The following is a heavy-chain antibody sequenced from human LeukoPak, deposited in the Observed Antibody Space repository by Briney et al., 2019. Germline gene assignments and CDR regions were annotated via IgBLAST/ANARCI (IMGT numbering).Heavy chain of an antibody. CDR1: GFTFSGFA. J-gene: IGHJ4*02. Sequence: QPGGSLRLSCAASGFTFSGFAMNWVRQAPGKGLEWVSGISWNSGSIGYADSVKGRFTISRDNAKNSLYLQTNSLRAEDTALYYCAKGKYYYDSSAGGPTYYFDYWGQGTLVTVSS. CDR3: AKGKYYYDSSAGGPTYYFDY. V-gene: IGHV3-9*01. D-gene: IGHD3-22*01. CDR2: ISWNSGSI.